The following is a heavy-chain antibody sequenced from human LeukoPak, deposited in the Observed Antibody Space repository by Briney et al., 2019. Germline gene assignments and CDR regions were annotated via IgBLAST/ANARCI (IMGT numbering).Heavy chain of an antibody. D-gene: IGHD3-22*01. CDR2: ISSGGST. CDR3: ARRSYDGSRYYYVDY. CDR1: GGSISSSGYY. J-gene: IGHJ4*02. Sequence: PSETLSLTCTVSGGSISSSGYYWGWIRQPPGKGLEWIGSISSGGSTHYIPSLKSRVTISVDTPKNQFSLKLSSVTAADTAVYYCARRSYDGSRYYYVDYWGQGTLVTVSS. V-gene: IGHV4-39*01.